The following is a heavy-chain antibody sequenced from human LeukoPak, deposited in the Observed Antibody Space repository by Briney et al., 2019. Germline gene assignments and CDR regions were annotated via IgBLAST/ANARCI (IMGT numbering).Heavy chain of an antibody. J-gene: IGHJ4*02. Sequence: GASVKVSCKASGYTFTSYGISWVRQAPGQGLEWMGWISAYNGNTNYAQKLQGRVTMTTDTSTSAGYMELRSLRSDDTAVYYCARDESLWWSSREGGFDYWGQGTLVTVSS. D-gene: IGHD3-16*02. V-gene: IGHV1-18*01. CDR2: ISAYNGNT. CDR3: ARDESLWWSSREGGFDY. CDR1: GYTFTSYG.